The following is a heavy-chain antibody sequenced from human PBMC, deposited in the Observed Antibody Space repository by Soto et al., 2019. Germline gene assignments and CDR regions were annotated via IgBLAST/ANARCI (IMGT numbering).Heavy chain of an antibody. CDR1: GGSISSYF. J-gene: IGHJ4*02. CDR2: ISYGGTT. CDR3: ARGRGYGYGIDY. V-gene: IGHV4-30-4*08. D-gene: IGHD5-18*01. Sequence: PSEPLSLTCTFSGGSISSYFWSRIRKPPGKGLESIVYISYGGTTYYNPSLQSRITISVDTSKNQFSLKLSSVTAADTARYYCARGRGYGYGIDYWGQGTLVTVSS.